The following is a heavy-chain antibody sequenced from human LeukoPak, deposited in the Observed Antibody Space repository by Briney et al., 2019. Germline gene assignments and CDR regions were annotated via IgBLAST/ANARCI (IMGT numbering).Heavy chain of an antibody. D-gene: IGHD3-16*01. CDR3: AKDKIWGEDYFDY. J-gene: IGHJ4*02. CDR1: GFTFSNYG. Sequence: GGSLRLSCAASGFTFSNYGMHWVRQARGKGLEWVAFIRYDATIKYYADSVKGRFTMSRDNSKNTLFLQVDSLRVEDTAVYYCAKDKIWGEDYFDYWGQGTLVTVSS. V-gene: IGHV3-30*02. CDR2: IRYDATIK.